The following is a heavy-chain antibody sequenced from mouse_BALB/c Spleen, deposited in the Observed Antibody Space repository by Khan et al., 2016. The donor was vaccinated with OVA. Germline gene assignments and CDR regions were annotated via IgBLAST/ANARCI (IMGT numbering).Heavy chain of an antibody. CDR2: ISSGGRYT. CDR3: ARTMTTAKGGYYAMDE. Sequence: EVQLVESGGDLVKPGGSLKLSCAASGFTFSSYGMSWVRQTPDKRLEWVATISSGGRYTYFPDSVRGRFTISRENAKNTLYLQMCSLKYEDTAREYGARTMTTAKGGYYAMDEWGEGSAVTGSA. CDR1: GFTFSSYG. J-gene: IGHJ4*01. V-gene: IGHV5-6*01. D-gene: IGHD2-4*01.